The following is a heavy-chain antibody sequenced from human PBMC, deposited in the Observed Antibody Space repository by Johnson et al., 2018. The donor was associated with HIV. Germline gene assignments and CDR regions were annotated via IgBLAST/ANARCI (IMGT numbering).Heavy chain of an antibody. CDR1: GFTFSNYD. D-gene: IGHD5-18*01. CDR3: ARGVTGYSYGT. Sequence: MLLVESGGGLVQPGGSLRLSCAASGFTFSNYDMHWVRQATGTGLDWVSAIGTAGDTYYPGSVKGRFTISRENAKNSLYLQMNSLRVEDTAVYYCARGVTGYSYGTWGQGTMVTVSS. CDR2: IGTAGDT. V-gene: IGHV3-13*01. J-gene: IGHJ3*01.